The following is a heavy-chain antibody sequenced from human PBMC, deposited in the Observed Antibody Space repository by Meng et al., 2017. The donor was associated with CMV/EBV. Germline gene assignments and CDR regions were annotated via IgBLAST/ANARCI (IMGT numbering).Heavy chain of an antibody. J-gene: IGHJ6*02. CDR3: ARGGGSTDYYRSNYYYYGMDV. D-gene: IGHD3-22*01. V-gene: IGHV4-34*01. CDR2: INHSGST. Sequence: SCAVYGGSFSGYYWSWIRQPPGKGLEWIGEINHSGSTNYNPSLKSRVTISVDTSKNQFSLKLSSVTAADTAVYYCARGGGSTDYYRSNYYYYGMDVWGQGTTVTVSS. CDR1: GGSFSGYY.